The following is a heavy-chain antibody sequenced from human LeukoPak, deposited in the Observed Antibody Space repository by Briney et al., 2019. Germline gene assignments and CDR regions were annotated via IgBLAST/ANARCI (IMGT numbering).Heavy chain of an antibody. V-gene: IGHV1-2*02. CDR2: INPNSGGT. J-gene: IGHJ6*02. Sequence: ASVKVSCKASGYTFTGYYMHWVRQAPGQGLEWMGWINPNSGGTNYAQKFQGRVTMTRDTSISTAYMELSRLRSDDTAVYYCARFGSSSWPLHYYYGMDVWGQGTTVTVSS. D-gene: IGHD6-13*01. CDR3: ARFGSSSWPLHYYYGMDV. CDR1: GYTFTGYY.